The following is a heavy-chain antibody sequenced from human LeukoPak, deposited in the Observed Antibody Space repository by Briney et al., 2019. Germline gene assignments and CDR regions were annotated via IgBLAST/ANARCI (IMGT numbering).Heavy chain of an antibody. CDR3: ARLSFWVFEI. D-gene: IGHD3-16*01. V-gene: IGHV3-7*01. Sequence: GGSLRPSCAASGFTFSNYWMSWVRQAPGKGLEWVANIKFDGSDKFYVDSVKGRFTISRDSGKNLLYLQMNSLRAEDTAVYFCARLSFWVFEIWGQGPMVTVSS. CDR2: IKFDGSDK. CDR1: GFTFSNYW. J-gene: IGHJ3*02.